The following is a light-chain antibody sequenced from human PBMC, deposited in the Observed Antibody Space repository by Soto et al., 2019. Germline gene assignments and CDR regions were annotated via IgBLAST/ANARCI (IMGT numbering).Light chain of an antibody. CDR3: STYTSSSTRV. J-gene: IGLJ1*01. V-gene: IGLV2-14*03. CDR2: EVS. Sequence: QSALTQPASVSGSPGQSITISCTGTSSDVGAYDYVSWYQQHPDKAPKLMIYEVSLRPSGVSNRFYGSKSVNTATLTISGLQAEDEADYYCSTYTSSSTRVFGTGTKSPS. CDR1: SSDVGAYDY.